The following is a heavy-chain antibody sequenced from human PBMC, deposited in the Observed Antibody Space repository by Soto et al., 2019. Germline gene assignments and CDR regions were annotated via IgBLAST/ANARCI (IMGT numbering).Heavy chain of an antibody. CDR1: GGSISSGGYY. D-gene: IGHD3-16*01. Sequence: QVQLQESGPGLVKPSQTLSLTCTVSGGSISSGGYYWSWIRQHPGKGLEWVGYIYYSGGTYYNPSLKSRVSISVDTSENQFSLKLSSVTAADTAVYYCARVGGINWFDPWGQGTLVTVSS. V-gene: IGHV4-31*03. J-gene: IGHJ5*02. CDR2: IYYSGGT. CDR3: ARVGGINWFDP.